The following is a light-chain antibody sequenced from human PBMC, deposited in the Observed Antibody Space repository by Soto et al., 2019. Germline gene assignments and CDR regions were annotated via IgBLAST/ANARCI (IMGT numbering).Light chain of an antibody. CDR2: AAS. J-gene: IGKJ4*01. CDR1: QGIRNG. V-gene: IGKV1-6*01. Sequence: AIQMTQSPSSLSASVGDRVIINCRASQGIRNGLDWYQQKPGKAPKLLIFAASSLESGVPSRFSGSGSGTDFTLTISSLQPEDFATYYCLQDYDYPVTFGGGTKVEIK. CDR3: LQDYDYPVT.